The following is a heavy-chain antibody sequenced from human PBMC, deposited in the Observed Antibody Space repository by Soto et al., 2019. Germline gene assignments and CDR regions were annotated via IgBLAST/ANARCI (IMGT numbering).Heavy chain of an antibody. J-gene: IGHJ3*02. D-gene: IGHD3-22*01. V-gene: IGHV3-11*01. CDR2: ISSSGSTI. Sequence: GGSLRLSCAASGFTFSDYYMSWIRQAPGKGLEWVSYISSSGSTIYYADSVKGRFTISRDNAKNSLYLQMNSLRAEDTAVYYCARDDYYDSSGYSSFDIWGQGTMVTVSS. CDR1: GFTFSDYY. CDR3: ARDDYYDSSGYSSFDI.